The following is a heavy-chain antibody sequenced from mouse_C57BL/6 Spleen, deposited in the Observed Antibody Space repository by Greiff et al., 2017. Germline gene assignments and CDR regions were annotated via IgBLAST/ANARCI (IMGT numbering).Heavy chain of an antibody. Sequence: QVQLQQSGAELMKPGASVKLSCKATGYTFTCYWIEWVKQRPGHGLEWIGEILPGSGSTNYNEKFKGKATFTADTSSNTADMQLISLTTEDSAIYDCARCLGNWDVDGWGTGTTVTVSS. CDR3: ARCLGNWDVDG. V-gene: IGHV1-9*01. CDR2: ILPGSGST. J-gene: IGHJ1*03. CDR1: GYTFTCYW. D-gene: IGHD4-1*01.